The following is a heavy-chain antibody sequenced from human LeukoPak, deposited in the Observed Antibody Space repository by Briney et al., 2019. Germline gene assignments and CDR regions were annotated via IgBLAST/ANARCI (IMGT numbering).Heavy chain of an antibody. D-gene: IGHD3-3*01. CDR2: ISGSGGST. V-gene: IGHV3-23*01. CDR1: RFTFDDYA. CDR3: AKDSGGVVHTN. J-gene: IGHJ4*02. Sequence: GGSLRLSCAASRFTFDDYAMHWVRQAPGKGLEWISAISGSGGSTYYADSVKGRFTISRDNSKNTLYLQLNSLRAEDTAVYYCAKDSGGVVHTNWGQGTLVTVSS.